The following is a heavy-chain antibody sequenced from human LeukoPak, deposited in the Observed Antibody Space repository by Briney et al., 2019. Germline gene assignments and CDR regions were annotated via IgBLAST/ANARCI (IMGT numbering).Heavy chain of an antibody. Sequence: SETLSLTCTVSGDSVSSCGHYWVWVRQPPGKGLEWLGAISYSANSYYSPSHKSRVTISIDMSKNQFSLRLSSVTAADTAFYYCARQCSSISCPIDYWGQGNLVTVSS. V-gene: IGHV4-39*01. CDR2: ISYSANS. J-gene: IGHJ4*02. CDR3: ARQCSSISCPIDY. CDR1: GDSVSSCGHY. D-gene: IGHD2-2*01.